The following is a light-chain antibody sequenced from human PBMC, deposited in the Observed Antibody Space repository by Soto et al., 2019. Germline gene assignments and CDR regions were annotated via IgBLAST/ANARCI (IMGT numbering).Light chain of an antibody. CDR3: MQGLPTPLT. CDR2: WGS. J-gene: IGKJ4*01. Sequence: DIVMTQSPFSLPVTPGEPASISCRSSQSLLHTNGYNYLEWYVQKPGQSPHLLIYWGSNRASGVPDRFSGSGSGTDFTLKISRVEAADVGVYYCMQGLPTPLTFGEGTKVEIK. V-gene: IGKV2-28*01. CDR1: QSLLHTNGYNY.